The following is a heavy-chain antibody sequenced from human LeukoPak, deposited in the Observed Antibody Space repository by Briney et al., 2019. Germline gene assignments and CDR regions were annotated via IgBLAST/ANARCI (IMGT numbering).Heavy chain of an antibody. CDR2: IIPIFGTA. CDR1: GCTFSSYA. CDR3: ASWQMTTVTTLAFDI. D-gene: IGHD4-17*01. Sequence: SVKVSCKASGCTFSSYAISWVRQAPGQGLEWMGGIIPIFGTANYAQKFQGRVTITADKSTSPAYMELSSMRSEDTAVYYCASWQMTTVTTLAFDIWGQGTMVTVSS. V-gene: IGHV1-69*06. J-gene: IGHJ3*02.